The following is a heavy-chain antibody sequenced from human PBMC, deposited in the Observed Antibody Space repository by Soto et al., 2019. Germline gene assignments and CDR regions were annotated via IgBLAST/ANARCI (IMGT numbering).Heavy chain of an antibody. J-gene: IGHJ3*02. Sequence: SEIQSLTCTVAGGYISSYYWRWIRQPPGKGLEWIGYIYYSGSTNYNPSLKSRVTISVDTSKNQFSLKLSSVTAADTAVYYCARTVDIVVVPAALDAFDIWGQGTMVTVSS. CDR2: IYYSGST. V-gene: IGHV4-59*08. CDR3: ARTVDIVVVPAALDAFDI. D-gene: IGHD2-2*01. CDR1: GGYISSYY.